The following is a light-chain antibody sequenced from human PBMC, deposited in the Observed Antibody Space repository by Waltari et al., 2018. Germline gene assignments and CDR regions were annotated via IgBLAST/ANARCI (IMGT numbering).Light chain of an antibody. Sequence: EIVLTQSPATLSLSPGERATLSCRASQSVSSYLAWYQQKPGQTPRLLIHDASNRATGIPARFSGSGSGTDFTLTISRLEPEDFAVYYCQQYGTSPLTFGGGTKVEIK. V-gene: IGKV3-20*01. CDR1: QSVSSY. J-gene: IGKJ4*01. CDR3: QQYGTSPLT. CDR2: DAS.